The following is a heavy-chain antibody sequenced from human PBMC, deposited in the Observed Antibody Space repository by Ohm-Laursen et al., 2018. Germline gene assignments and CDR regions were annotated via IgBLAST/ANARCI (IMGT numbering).Heavy chain of an antibody. D-gene: IGHD1-26*01. CDR1: GGSISSGGYY. Sequence: PSDTLSLTCTVSGGSISSGGYYWSWIRQHPVKGLEWIGYIYHSESTYYNPSLNGRVTMSLDTSKNQFSLKLRSVTAADTALYYCARWSGSYGGGWFDPWGQGTLVTVSS. V-gene: IGHV4-31*03. CDR3: ARWSGSYGGGWFDP. CDR2: IYHSEST. J-gene: IGHJ5*02.